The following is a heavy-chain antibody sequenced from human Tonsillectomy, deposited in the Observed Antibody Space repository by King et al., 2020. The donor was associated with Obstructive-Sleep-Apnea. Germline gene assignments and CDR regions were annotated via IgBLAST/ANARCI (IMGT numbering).Heavy chain of an antibody. J-gene: IGHJ3*01. CDR3: ARRDTYYYDSSVYYRTDAFDV. Sequence: VQLQQWGAGLLKPSETLSLTCAVYGGSFSGYYWSWIRQPPGKGLEWIGEIKHGGITNYNPSLKSRVTISVDTSKNQFSLKLNSVTAADTALYYCARRDTYYYDSSVYYRTDAFDVWGQGTMVTVSS. V-gene: IGHV4-34*01. D-gene: IGHD3-22*01. CDR2: IKHGGIT. CDR1: GGSFSGYY.